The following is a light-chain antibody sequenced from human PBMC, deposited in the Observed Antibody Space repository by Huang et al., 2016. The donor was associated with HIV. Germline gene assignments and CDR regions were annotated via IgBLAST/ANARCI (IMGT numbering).Light chain of an antibody. J-gene: IGKJ5*01. CDR2: GAS. V-gene: IGKV3-20*01. CDR3: QQYGSPPIT. Sequence: DIVLTQSPGTLSLSPGERATLSCRASQSVSSSHLAWYQQKPGQAPRLLIYGASSRATGIPDRFSGSGSETDFTLTISRLEPEDFAVYHCQQYGSPPITFGQGTRLDIK. CDR1: QSVSSSH.